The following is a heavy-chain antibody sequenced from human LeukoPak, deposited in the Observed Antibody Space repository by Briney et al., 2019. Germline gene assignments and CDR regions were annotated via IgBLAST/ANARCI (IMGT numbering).Heavy chain of an antibody. V-gene: IGHV3-30*02. Sequence: GGSLRLSCAASGFTFSSYGMHWVRQAPGKGLEWEAFIRYDGSNKYYADSVKGRFTISRDNSKNTLYLQMNSPRAEDTAVYYCATGTLTTVTTRASFDYWGQGTLVTVSS. CDR1: GFTFSSYG. J-gene: IGHJ4*02. D-gene: IGHD4-11*01. CDR3: ATGTLTTVTTRASFDY. CDR2: IRYDGSNK.